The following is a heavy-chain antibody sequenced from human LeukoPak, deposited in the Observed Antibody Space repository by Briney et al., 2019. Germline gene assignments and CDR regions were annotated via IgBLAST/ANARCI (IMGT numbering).Heavy chain of an antibody. CDR1: GFTFSSYG. CDR3: ARELRGFGEVFLDY. Sequence: GGSLRLSCAASGFTFSSYGMHWVRQAPGKGLEWVAFIRYDGSNKYYADSVKGRFTISRDNSKNTLYLQMNSLRAEDTAVYYCARELRGFGEVFLDYWGQGTLVTVSS. CDR2: IRYDGSNK. D-gene: IGHD3-10*01. J-gene: IGHJ4*02. V-gene: IGHV3-30*02.